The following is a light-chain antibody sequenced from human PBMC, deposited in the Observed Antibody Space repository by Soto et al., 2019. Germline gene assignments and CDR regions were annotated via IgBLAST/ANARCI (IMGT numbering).Light chain of an antibody. J-gene: IGKJ5*01. V-gene: IGKV3D-15*02. CDR3: QQYDNSPIT. Sequence: EIVMTQSPATLSVSPGERATLSCRASQSVRSNLAWYQQKPGQAPRPLIYDASTRATGIPARFSGTGSETDFTLTISRLEPEDFAVYYCQQYDNSPITFGQGTRLEI. CDR2: DAS. CDR1: QSVRSN.